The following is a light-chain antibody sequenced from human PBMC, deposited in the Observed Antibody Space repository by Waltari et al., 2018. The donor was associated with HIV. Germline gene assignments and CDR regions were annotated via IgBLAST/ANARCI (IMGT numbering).Light chain of an antibody. Sequence: QSVLTQPPSVSGAPGQRITISCTGSSSNIGAGMIFPWYQQLPGTAPKLCIYGGANRPSGVPDRFSASKSGTSASLAISGLQAEDEADYFCQSYDRSLDWVFGGGTKLTVL. CDR2: GGA. CDR1: SSNIGAGMI. V-gene: IGLV1-40*01. CDR3: QSYDRSLDWV. J-gene: IGLJ3*02.